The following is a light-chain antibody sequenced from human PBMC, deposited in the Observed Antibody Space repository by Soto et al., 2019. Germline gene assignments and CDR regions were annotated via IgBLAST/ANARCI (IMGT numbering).Light chain of an antibody. CDR2: LGS. Sequence: DIVMTQSPLSLPVTPGEAASISCRSSQSVLNSDGYNRMDWYLQKPGRSPQLLIYLGSNRASEVCDRFSGSESGTDLTLSISSLEPDDYAVYYGQQRSNWPPRATFGGGTKEVIK. CDR1: QSVLNSDGYNR. V-gene: IGKV2-28*01. J-gene: IGKJ4*01. CDR3: QQRSNWPPRAT.